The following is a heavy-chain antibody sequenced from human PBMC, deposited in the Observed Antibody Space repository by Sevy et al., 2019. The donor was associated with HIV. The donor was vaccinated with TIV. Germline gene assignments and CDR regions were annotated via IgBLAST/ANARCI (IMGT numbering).Heavy chain of an antibody. D-gene: IGHD3-16*01. Sequence: GGSLRLSCAASGFTFSAYWMNWVRQAPGKGLEWVANINADGSDKHYVDSVEGRFTISRDNAKNSLYLQMNSLRVEDTAVYYWAQETTGGFNSGGKGTRVTVSS. CDR2: INADGSDK. CDR3: AQETTGGFNS. V-gene: IGHV3-7*01. CDR1: GFTFSAYW. J-gene: IGHJ4*02.